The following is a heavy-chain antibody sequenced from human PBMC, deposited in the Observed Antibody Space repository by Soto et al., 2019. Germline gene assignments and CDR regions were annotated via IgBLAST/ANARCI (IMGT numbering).Heavy chain of an antibody. Sequence: QVHLLESGGGVVQPGRSLRLSCVGSGFTFSNFGIHWVHQAPGKWLEWLAVVSYDEVNKFYADSVRGRFTISRDNYKDTVYLQINRLRRDDTAMYFCAKVMTEYSGVAIDHWGQGILVTVYS. CDR3: AKVMTEYSGVAIDH. CDR2: VSYDEVNK. J-gene: IGHJ4*02. D-gene: IGHD6-19*01. V-gene: IGHV3-30*18. CDR1: GFTFSNFG.